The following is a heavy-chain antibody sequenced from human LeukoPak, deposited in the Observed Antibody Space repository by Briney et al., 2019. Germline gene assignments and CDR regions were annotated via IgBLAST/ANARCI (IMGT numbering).Heavy chain of an antibody. CDR2: IIPIFGTA. Sequence: ASVKVSCKASGGTFSSYAISWVRQAPGQGLEWMGGIIPIFGTANYAQKFQGRVTITADESTSTAYMELSSLRSEDTVVYYCAKGGSSWPPNWFDPWGQGTLVTVSS. V-gene: IGHV1-69*13. J-gene: IGHJ5*02. D-gene: IGHD6-13*01. CDR3: AKGGSSWPPNWFDP. CDR1: GGTFSSYA.